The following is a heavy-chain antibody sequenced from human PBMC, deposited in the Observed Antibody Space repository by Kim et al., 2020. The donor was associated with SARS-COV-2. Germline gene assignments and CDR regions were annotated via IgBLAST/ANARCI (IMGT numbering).Heavy chain of an antibody. J-gene: IGHJ4*02. CDR1: GFTVSSNY. CDR3: ARVVDTAMVSFY. V-gene: IGHV3-66*01. D-gene: IGHD5-18*01. CDR2: IYSGGST. Sequence: GGSLRLSCAASGFTVSSNYMSWVRQAPGKGLEWVSVIYSGGSTYYADSVKGRFTISRDNSKNTLYLQMNSLRAEDTAVYYCARVVDTAMVSFYWGQGTLVTVSS.